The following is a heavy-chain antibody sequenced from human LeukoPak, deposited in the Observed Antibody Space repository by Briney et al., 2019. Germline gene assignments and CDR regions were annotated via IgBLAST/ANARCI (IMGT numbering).Heavy chain of an antibody. CDR3: AVRFTIFGVVIGGPFDY. J-gene: IGHJ4*02. CDR2: IYHSGST. CDR1: GGSISSSNW. D-gene: IGHD3-3*01. Sequence: SGTLSLTCAVSGGSISSSNWWSWVRQPPGKGLEWIGEIYHSGSTYYNPSLKSRVTISVDTSKNQFSLKLSSVTAADTAVYYCAVRFTIFGVVIGGPFDYWGQGTLVTVSS. V-gene: IGHV4-4*02.